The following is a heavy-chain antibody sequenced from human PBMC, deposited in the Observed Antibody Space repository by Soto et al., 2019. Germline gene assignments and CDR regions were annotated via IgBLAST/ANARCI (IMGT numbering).Heavy chain of an antibody. CDR3: AGDTMFRGGLYYMDV. J-gene: IGHJ6*03. V-gene: IGHV4-59*01. D-gene: IGHD3-10*01. CDR1: GCSISNDY. CDR2: IYYTGST. Sequence: PSETLSLTCTVSGCSISNDYWSWIRQPPGKGLEWIGYIYYTGSTNYNPSLKSRVTISVDTSKNQFSLKLSSVTAADTAVYYCAGDTMFRGGLYYMDVWGKGTTVTVSS.